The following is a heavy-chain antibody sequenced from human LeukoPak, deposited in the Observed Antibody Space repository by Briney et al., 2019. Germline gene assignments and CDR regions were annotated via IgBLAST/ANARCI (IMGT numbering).Heavy chain of an antibody. CDR1: GFTFSSYG. CDR2: ISYDGSNK. Sequence: GGSLRLSCAASGFTFSSYGMHWVRQAPGKGLEWMAVISYDGSNKYYADSVKGQFTISRDNSKNTLYLQMNSLRAEDTAVYYCAYGDYGSGAFDIWGQGTMVTVSS. D-gene: IGHD4-17*01. V-gene: IGHV3-30*03. J-gene: IGHJ3*02. CDR3: AYGDYGSGAFDI.